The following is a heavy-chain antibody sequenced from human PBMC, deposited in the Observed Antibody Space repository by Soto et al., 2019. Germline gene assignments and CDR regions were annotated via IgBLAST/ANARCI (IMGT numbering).Heavy chain of an antibody. D-gene: IGHD1-26*01. CDR1: GFTFSGYG. CDR3: ARDGVGTTTYFGYFDY. J-gene: IGHJ4*02. CDR2: TRHDGSNT. Sequence: QVQLVESGGGVVQPGRSLRLSCAASGFTFSGYGMHWVRQAPGKGLEWVAVTRHDGSNTYYADSVRGRFTISRDNSNKMLYLQMNSLRAEVTAVYYRARDGVGTTTYFGYFDYWGQGTLVTVSS. V-gene: IGHV3-33*01.